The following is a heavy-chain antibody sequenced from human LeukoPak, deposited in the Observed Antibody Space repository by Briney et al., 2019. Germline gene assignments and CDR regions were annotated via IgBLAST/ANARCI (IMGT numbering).Heavy chain of an antibody. V-gene: IGHV4-59*01. CDR3: ARVSSGYSSREFDY. D-gene: IGHD6-13*01. J-gene: IGHJ4*02. Sequence: PSETLSLTCTVSGGSISSYYWSWIRQPPGKGLEGIGYIYYSGSTNYNPSLKRRVTISVDTSNTRFPLKLSSVTAADTAVYYCARVSSGYSSREFDYWGPGTLVTVSS. CDR2: IYYSGST. CDR1: GGSISSYY.